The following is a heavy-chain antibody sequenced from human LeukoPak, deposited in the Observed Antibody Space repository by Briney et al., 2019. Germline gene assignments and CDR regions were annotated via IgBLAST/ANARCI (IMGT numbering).Heavy chain of an antibody. D-gene: IGHD3-10*01. CDR2: IHPNNGNT. Sequence: ASVKVSCKASGYTFSGTGWYLYWLRQAPGQGLECMGWIHPNNGNTAYAQKFEGRVAMTRDTSISTAYMELRRLRPDDTAVYFCARDGPAQMVDLDYWGQGTLVTVSS. J-gene: IGHJ4*02. CDR3: ARDGPAQMVDLDY. V-gene: IGHV1-2*02. CDR1: GYTFSGTGWY.